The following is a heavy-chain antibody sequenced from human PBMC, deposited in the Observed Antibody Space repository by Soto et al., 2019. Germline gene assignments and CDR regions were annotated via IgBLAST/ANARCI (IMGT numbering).Heavy chain of an antibody. D-gene: IGHD4-17*01. CDR1: GGSFSSSA. CDR3: ARGHEYGGNSDAFEI. CDR2: ILPFFGTA. Sequence: QVQLVQSGAEVKKPGSSVKVSCKASGGSFSSSAINWLRQAPGQGPEWMGNILPFFGTADYAQKFQGRVTITADESRRTAYMELRSLTSEDTAFYYCARGHEYGGNSDAFEIWGIWTVVTVSS. J-gene: IGHJ3*02. V-gene: IGHV1-69*15.